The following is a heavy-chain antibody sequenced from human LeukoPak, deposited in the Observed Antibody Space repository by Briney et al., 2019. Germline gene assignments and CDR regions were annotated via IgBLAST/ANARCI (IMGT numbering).Heavy chain of an antibody. CDR1: GFTFSNYG. D-gene: IGHD5-24*01. Sequence: PGRSLRLSCAASGFTFSNYGMHWVRQAPGKGLEWVAVIRYDGTNKYYADSVRGGFTISRDNSKNTLYLQMNSLRADDTAVYYCARVKVEMATIGWLDPWGQGTLVTVPS. CDR2: IRYDGTNK. V-gene: IGHV3-33*01. CDR3: ARVKVEMATIGWLDP. J-gene: IGHJ5*02.